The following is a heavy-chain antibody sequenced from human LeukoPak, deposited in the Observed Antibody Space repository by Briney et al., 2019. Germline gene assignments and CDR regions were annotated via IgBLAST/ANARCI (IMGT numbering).Heavy chain of an antibody. CDR2: IREDGSEK. Sequence: GGSLRLSCAASGFTFSSYWMTWVRQTPGKGLEWVANIREDGSEKNYVDSVKGRFTISRDNANNILYLQMNSLRAEDTAMYYCARDETKGSSWFYYYGMDVWGQGTTVTVSS. CDR3: ARDETKGSSWFYYYGMDV. V-gene: IGHV3-7*03. D-gene: IGHD6-13*01. J-gene: IGHJ6*02. CDR1: GFTFSSYW.